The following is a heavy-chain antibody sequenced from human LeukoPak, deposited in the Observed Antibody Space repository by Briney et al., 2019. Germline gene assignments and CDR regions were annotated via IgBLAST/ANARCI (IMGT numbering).Heavy chain of an antibody. CDR3: ARALDTWSALDY. D-gene: IGHD5-18*01. V-gene: IGHV4-59*01. Sequence: SETLSLTCTVSGDSITGDYWTWVRQPPGKGLEWIGYVYHTGTSNYNPSVRSRITMSVDTSKNQYSMKLTSVTAADKAVYFCARALDTWSALDYWGLGTLVTVSS. CDR1: GDSITGDY. J-gene: IGHJ4*02. CDR2: VYHTGTS.